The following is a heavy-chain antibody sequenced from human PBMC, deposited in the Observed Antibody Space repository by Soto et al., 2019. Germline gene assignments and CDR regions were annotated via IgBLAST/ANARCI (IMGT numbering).Heavy chain of an antibody. V-gene: IGHV3-15*01. D-gene: IGHD3-3*01. CDR1: GFTLSNAW. J-gene: IGHJ4*02. CDR2: IKSRSDGGTP. Sequence: EVQLEESGGGPVEPGGSLRLSCAASGFTLSNAWMNWVRHTPGRGLEWVGRIKSRSDGGTPDYGAPVKGRFTISRDDSLNTVYLQMNSLTAEDTGVYYCTTDTRSISVFGVPWDSWGQGTLVTVSS. CDR3: TTDTRSISVFGVPWDS.